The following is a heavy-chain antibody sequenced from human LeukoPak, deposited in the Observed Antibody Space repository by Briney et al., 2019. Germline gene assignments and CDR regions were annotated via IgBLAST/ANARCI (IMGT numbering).Heavy chain of an antibody. CDR2: ISPTGSTT. Sequence: GGSLRLSCTASGFSFSGHWMHWARQLPGKGLVWVSRISPTGSTTSYADSVKGRFTVSRDDAKNALYLQVNNLRAEDTAVYYCARGPNSNWSGLDFWGQGTLLTVSS. CDR1: GFSFSGHW. D-gene: IGHD6-6*01. CDR3: ARGPNSNWSGLDF. V-gene: IGHV3-74*01. J-gene: IGHJ4*02.